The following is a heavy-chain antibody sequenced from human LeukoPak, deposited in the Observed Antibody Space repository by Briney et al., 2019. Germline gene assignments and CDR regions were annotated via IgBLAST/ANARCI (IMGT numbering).Heavy chain of an antibody. J-gene: IGHJ5*02. V-gene: IGHV3-21*01. D-gene: IGHD1-26*01. CDR2: ISSRSIYT. CDR1: GFTFSSYS. Sequence: GGSLRLSCAASGFTFSSYSMNWVRQAPGKGLEWVSSISSRSIYTYYADSVKGRFTISRDNAKNSLYLQMNSLRAEDTAVYYCARDQTTRASGSYYSWFDPWGQGTLVTVSS. CDR3: ARDQTTRASGSYYSWFDP.